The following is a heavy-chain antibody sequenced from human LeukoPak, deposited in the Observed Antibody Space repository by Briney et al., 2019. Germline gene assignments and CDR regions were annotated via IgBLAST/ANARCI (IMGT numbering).Heavy chain of an antibody. CDR3: ARVARGSQFAFDI. D-gene: IGHD1-26*01. CDR1: GGSISSYY. Sequence: PSETLSLTCTVSGGSISSYYWSWIRQPPGKGLEWIGYIYYSGSTNYNPSLKSRVTISVDTSKNQFSLKLSSVTAADTAVYYCARVARGSQFAFDIWGQGTMVTVSS. CDR2: IYYSGST. J-gene: IGHJ3*02. V-gene: IGHV4-59*01.